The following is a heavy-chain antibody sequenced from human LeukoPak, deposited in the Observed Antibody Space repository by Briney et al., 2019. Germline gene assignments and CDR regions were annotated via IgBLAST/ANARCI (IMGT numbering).Heavy chain of an antibody. CDR1: GYTFTSYG. D-gene: IGHD6-19*01. V-gene: IGHV1-18*01. CDR3: AREAGRIAVAGQARKYFDY. Sequence: ASVKVSCKASGYTFTSYGISWVRQAPGQGLEWMGWISAYNGNTNYAQKLQGRVTMTTDTSTSTAYMELSSLRSEDTAVYYCAREAGRIAVAGQARKYFDYWGQGTLVTVSS. J-gene: IGHJ4*02. CDR2: ISAYNGNT.